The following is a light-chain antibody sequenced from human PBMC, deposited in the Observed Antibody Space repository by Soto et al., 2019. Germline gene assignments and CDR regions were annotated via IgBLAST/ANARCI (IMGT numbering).Light chain of an antibody. CDR2: DVS. Sequence: QSALTQPASVSGSPGLSITISCSGTSSDVGGYNYVSWYQQHPGKAPKLMIYDVSNRPSGVSNRFSGSKSGNTASLTISGLQAEDEADYYCSSYRGSNTVVFGGGTKVTVL. CDR3: SSYRGSNTVV. CDR1: SSDVGGYNY. J-gene: IGLJ2*01. V-gene: IGLV2-14*01.